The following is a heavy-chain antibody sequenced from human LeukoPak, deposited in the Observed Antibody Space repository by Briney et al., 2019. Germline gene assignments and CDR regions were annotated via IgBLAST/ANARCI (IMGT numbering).Heavy chain of an antibody. J-gene: IGHJ5*02. CDR1: GFTFTGYS. CDR2: ISGGDSTM. D-gene: IGHD2-8*01. V-gene: IGHV3-48*04. CDR3: ARGELYRSFVP. Sequence: GGSLRLSCAASGFTFTGYSMNWVRQAPGKGLEWISYISGGDSTMYYADSVKGRFTISRDNAKDSLYLQMNSLRAEDTAVYYCARGELYRSFVPWGQGTLVTVSS.